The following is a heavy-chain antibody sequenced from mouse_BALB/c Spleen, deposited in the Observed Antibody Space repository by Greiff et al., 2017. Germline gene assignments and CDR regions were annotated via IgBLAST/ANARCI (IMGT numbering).Heavy chain of an antibody. J-gene: IGHJ3*01. CDR2: IYPYNGGT. V-gene: IGHV1S29*02. D-gene: IGHD2-14*01. Sequence: EVQLQQSGPELVKPGASVKISCKASGYTFTDYNMHWVKQSHGKSLEWIGYIYPYNGGTGYNQKFKSKATLTVDNSSSTAYMELRSLTSEDSAVYYCARPAYYRYDGWFAYWGQGTLVTVSA. CDR3: ARPAYYRYDGWFAY. CDR1: GYTFTDYN.